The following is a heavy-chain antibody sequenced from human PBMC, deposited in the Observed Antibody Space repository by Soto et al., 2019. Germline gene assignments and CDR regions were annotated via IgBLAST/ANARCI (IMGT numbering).Heavy chain of an antibody. V-gene: IGHV1-69*02. D-gene: IGHD6-19*01. CDR2: IIPILGIA. Sequence: QVQLVQSGAEVKKPGSSVKVSCKASGGTFSSYTISWVRQAPGQGLEWMGRIIPILGIANYAQKFQGRVTITAEKPTSTAYMELSSLRSGGTAVYYCAGRGWPWGQGTLVTVSS. CDR1: GGTFSSYT. CDR3: AGRGWP. J-gene: IGHJ5*02.